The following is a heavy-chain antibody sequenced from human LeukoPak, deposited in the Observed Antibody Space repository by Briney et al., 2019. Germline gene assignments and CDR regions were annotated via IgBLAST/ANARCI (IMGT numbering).Heavy chain of an antibody. Sequence: PGGSLRLSCAASGFTFDDYTMHWVRQVPGKGLGWVSPISWVGGSTYYADSVKGRFTISRDNSKNSLCLQMNSLRTEDTAWYYCAKDRGGGSYSSSWYGWYFDYWGQGTLVTVSS. CDR3: AKDRGGGSYSSSWYGWYFDY. D-gene: IGHD6-13*01. J-gene: IGHJ4*02. V-gene: IGHV3-43*01. CDR2: ISWVGGST. CDR1: GFTFDDYT.